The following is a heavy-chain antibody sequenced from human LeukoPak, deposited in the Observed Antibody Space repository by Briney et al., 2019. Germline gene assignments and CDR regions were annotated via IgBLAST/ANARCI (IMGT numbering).Heavy chain of an antibody. CDR2: IRSKAYGRIT. V-gene: IGHV3-49*04. CDR1: GFTSGAYC. D-gene: IGHD1-1*01. J-gene: IGHJ4*02. Sequence: PARSLRLSCTATGFTSGAYCVRWVRQAPGEGLEWVAFIRSKAYGRITDSTASLKGTFTISRNDSKSIAYLQINSPETEDTAVYRCAKGTRPPPYYFDFWGQGTLVTVSS. CDR3: AKGTRPPPYYFDF.